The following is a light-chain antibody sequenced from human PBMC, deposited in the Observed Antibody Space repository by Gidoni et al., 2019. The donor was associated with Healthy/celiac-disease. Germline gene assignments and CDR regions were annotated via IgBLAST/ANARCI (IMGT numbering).Light chain of an antibody. Sequence: EIVLTQSPGTLSLSPGERATLSCRASQSVSSSYLAWYQQKPGQAPRLLIYVASSRAPGIPDRFGGSGSGTDFTLTISRLEPEDFAVYYCQQYGSSPLTFGGGTKVEIK. V-gene: IGKV3-20*01. CDR1: QSVSSSY. CDR3: QQYGSSPLT. J-gene: IGKJ4*01. CDR2: VAS.